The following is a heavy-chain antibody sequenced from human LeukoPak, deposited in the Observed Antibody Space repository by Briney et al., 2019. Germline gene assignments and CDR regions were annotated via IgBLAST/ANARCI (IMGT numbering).Heavy chain of an antibody. D-gene: IGHD6-13*01. J-gene: IGHJ4*02. CDR3: ARVKGQQLVVGGFDY. CDR2: INPNSGGT. Sequence: ASVKVSCKASGYTFTGYYMRWVRQAPGQGLEWMGWINPNSGGTNYAQKFQGRVTMTRDTSISTAYMELSRLRSDDTAVYYCARVKGQQLVVGGFDYWGQGTLVTVSS. CDR1: GYTFTGYY. V-gene: IGHV1-2*02.